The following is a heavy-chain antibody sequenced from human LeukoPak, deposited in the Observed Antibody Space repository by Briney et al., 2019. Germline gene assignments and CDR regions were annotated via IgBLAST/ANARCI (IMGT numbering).Heavy chain of an antibody. J-gene: IGHJ4*02. CDR3: AKGDYYDSSGPIRGFDY. CDR2: ISWNSGSI. CDR1: GFTFDDYA. Sequence: PGRSLRLSCAASGFTFDDYAMHWVRQAPGKGLEWVSGISWNSGSIGYADSVKGRFTISRDNAKNSLYLQMNSLRAEDTALYYCAKGDYYDSSGPIRGFDYWGQGTLVTVSS. V-gene: IGHV3-9*01. D-gene: IGHD3-22*01.